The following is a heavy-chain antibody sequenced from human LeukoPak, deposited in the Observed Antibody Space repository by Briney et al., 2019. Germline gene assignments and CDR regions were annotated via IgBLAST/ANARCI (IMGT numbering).Heavy chain of an antibody. J-gene: IGHJ4*02. V-gene: IGHV4-59*01. CDR2: IYYSGST. Sequence: SETLSLTCTVSGGSISNYYWSWIRQPPGKGQEWIGYIYYSGSTNYNPSLKSRVSISVDTSKNQFSLKVNSVTAADTAVYYCASDSSGYLSKWGQGTLVTVSS. CDR3: ASDSSGYLSK. D-gene: IGHD3-22*01. CDR1: GGSISNYY.